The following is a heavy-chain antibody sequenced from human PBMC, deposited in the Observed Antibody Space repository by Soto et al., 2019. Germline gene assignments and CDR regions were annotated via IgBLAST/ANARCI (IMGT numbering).Heavy chain of an antibody. CDR3: AKINKGYGTDS. CDR1: GGSISSSSYY. V-gene: IGHV4-39*01. J-gene: IGHJ4*02. Sequence: SETLSLTCTVSGGSISSSSYYWGCIRQPPGKGLEWIASIDCTGNTFYNPSLTSRVTISVDTSKNQFSLKVTSVTAADTAVYYCAKINKGYGTDSWGQVTPVPVSS. CDR2: IDCTGNT. D-gene: IGHD5-18*01.